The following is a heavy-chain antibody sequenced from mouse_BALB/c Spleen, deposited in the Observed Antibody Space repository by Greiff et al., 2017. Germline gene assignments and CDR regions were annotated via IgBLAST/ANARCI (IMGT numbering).Heavy chain of an antibody. CDR1: GYSITSGYY. D-gene: IGHD4-1*01. V-gene: IGHV3-6*02. J-gene: IGHJ2*01. Sequence: VQLKESGPGLVKPSQSLSLTCSVTGYSITSGYYWNWIRQFPGNKLEWMGYISYDGSNNYNPSLKNRISITRDTSKNQFFLKLNSVTTEDTATYYCARVTGTDYFDYWGQGTTLTVSS. CDR2: ISYDGSN. CDR3: ARVTGTDYFDY.